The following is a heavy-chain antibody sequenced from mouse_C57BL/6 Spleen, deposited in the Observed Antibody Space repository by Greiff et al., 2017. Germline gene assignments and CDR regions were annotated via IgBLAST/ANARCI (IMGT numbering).Heavy chain of an antibody. CDR2: IYPGDGDT. Sequence: QVQLKQSGPELVKPGASVKISCKASVYAFSSSWMNWVKQRPGKGLEWIGRIYPGDGDTNYNGKFKGKATLAADKSSSTAYMQLSSLTSEDSAVYFCAANWDEVDYWGQGTTLTVSS. J-gene: IGHJ2*01. CDR3: AANWDEVDY. CDR1: VYAFSSSW. D-gene: IGHD4-1*02. V-gene: IGHV1-82*01.